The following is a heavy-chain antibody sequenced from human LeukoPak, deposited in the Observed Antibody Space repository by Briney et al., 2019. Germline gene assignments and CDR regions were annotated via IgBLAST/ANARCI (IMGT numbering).Heavy chain of an antibody. Sequence: GGSLRLSCAASGFTFSDYYMSWIRQAPGKGLEGVSYISSSSYIYYADSVKGRFTISRDNAKNSLYLQMNSLIAEDTAVYYCARAQQLVPHNFDYWGQGTLVTVSS. CDR3: ARAQQLVPHNFDY. J-gene: IGHJ4*02. D-gene: IGHD6-13*01. CDR2: ISSSSYI. V-gene: IGHV3-69-1*01. CDR1: GFTFSDYY.